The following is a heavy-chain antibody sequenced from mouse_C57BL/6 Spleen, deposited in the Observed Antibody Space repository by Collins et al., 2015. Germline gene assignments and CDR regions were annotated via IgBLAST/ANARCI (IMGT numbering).Heavy chain of an antibody. J-gene: IGHJ1*01. CDR1: GFTLSSYG. V-gene: IGHV5-6*01. CDR2: ISSGGSYT. Sequence: EVQLVESGGDLVKPGGSLKLSCAASGFTLSSYGMSWVRQTPDKRLEWVATISSGGSYTYYPDSVKGRFTISRDNAKNTLYLQMSSLKSEDTAMYYCASITTVVARYFDVWGAGTTVTVSS. CDR3: ASITTVVARYFDV. D-gene: IGHD1-1*01.